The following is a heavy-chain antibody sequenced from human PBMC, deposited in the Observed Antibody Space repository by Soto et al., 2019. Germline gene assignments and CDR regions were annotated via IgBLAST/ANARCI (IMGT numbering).Heavy chain of an antibody. V-gene: IGHV3-23*01. Sequence: GGSLRLSCAASGFTFSTYAMSWVRQAPGKGLEWVSAISGSGGSTYYADSVKGRFTISRDNSKNTLYLQMNSLRAGDTAVYYCAKDYLVVVVAATGGLDYWGQGTLVTVSS. CDR3: AKDYLVVVVAATGGLDY. CDR2: ISGSGGST. D-gene: IGHD2-15*01. CDR1: GFTFSTYA. J-gene: IGHJ4*02.